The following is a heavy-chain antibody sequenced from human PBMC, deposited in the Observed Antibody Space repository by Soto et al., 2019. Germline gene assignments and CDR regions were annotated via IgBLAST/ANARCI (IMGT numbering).Heavy chain of an antibody. CDR2: IYSGGST. Sequence: EVQLVESGGGLIQPGGSLRLSCAASGFTVSSNYMSWVRQAPGKGLEWVSVIYSGGSTYYADSVKGRFTISRDNSKNTLYLQMNSLRAEDTAVYYCARTTRWGIAAAGTLGYYGMDVWGQGTTVTVSS. CDR1: GFTVSSNY. J-gene: IGHJ6*02. V-gene: IGHV3-53*01. CDR3: ARTTRWGIAAAGTLGYYGMDV. D-gene: IGHD6-13*01.